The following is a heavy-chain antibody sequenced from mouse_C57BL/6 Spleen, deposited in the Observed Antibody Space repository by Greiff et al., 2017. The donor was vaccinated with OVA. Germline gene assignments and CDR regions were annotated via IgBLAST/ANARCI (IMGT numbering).Heavy chain of an antibody. Sequence: QVQLQQPGAELVKPGASVKLSCKASGYTFTSYWMQWVKQRPGQGLEWIGEIDPSDSYTNYNQKFKGKATLTVDTSSSTAYMQLSSLTSEDSAVYYGARTDDYDGAWFAYWGQGTLVTVSA. CDR2: IDPSDSYT. D-gene: IGHD2-4*01. J-gene: IGHJ3*01. CDR1: GYTFTSYW. CDR3: ARTDDYDGAWFAY. V-gene: IGHV1-50*01.